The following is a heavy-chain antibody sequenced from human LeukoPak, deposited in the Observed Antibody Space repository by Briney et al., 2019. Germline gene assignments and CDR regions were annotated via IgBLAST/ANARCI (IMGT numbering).Heavy chain of an antibody. CDR1: GFTFRTYG. Sequence: GGSLRLSCAASGFTFRTYGSHWVRQAPGKGLEWVAVIASDGKTTYYADSVKGRFTISRDTSENTLYLQMNSLRAEDTAVYYCAKDRGIVGATVLFDYWGQGTLVTVSS. D-gene: IGHD1-26*01. CDR3: AKDRGIVGATVLFDY. CDR2: IASDGKTT. J-gene: IGHJ4*02. V-gene: IGHV3-30*18.